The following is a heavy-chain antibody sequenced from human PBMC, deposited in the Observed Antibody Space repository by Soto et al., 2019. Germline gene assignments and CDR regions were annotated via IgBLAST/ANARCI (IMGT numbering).Heavy chain of an antibody. D-gene: IGHD4-4*01. V-gene: IGHV4-31*03. CDR2: IYYSGST. CDR1: GGSISSGGYY. CDR3: ARDPYSNYGGGDYYYYGMDV. Sequence: SETLSLTCTVSGGSISSGGYYWSWIRQHPGKGLEWIGYIYYSGSTYYNQSLKSRVTISVDTSKNQFSLKLSSVTAADTAVYYCARDPYSNYGGGDYYYYGMDVWGQGTTVTVSS. J-gene: IGHJ6*02.